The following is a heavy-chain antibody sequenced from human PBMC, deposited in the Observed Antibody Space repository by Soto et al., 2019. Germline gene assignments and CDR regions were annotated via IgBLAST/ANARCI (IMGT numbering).Heavy chain of an antibody. CDR3: VGESFYRLDY. CDR2: SRAKSHGYTT. D-gene: IGHD3-16*01. V-gene: IGHV3-72*01. J-gene: IGHJ4*02. Sequence: EVQLVESGGGLVQPGGSLRLSCAASGFTFSDFHMNWVRQAPGKGLEWVGRSRAKSHGYTTEYAASVKGRFTVSRDDSKNTLFLQMNSLNIGDAAVYYCVGESFYRLDYWGQGSLVTVSS. CDR1: GFTFSDFH.